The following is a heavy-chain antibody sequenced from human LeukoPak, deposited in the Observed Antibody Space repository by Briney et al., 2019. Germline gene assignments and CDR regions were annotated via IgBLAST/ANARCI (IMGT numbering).Heavy chain of an antibody. J-gene: IGHJ6*02. Sequence: GGSLRLSCAASGFTFSTYWMHWVRQDPGKGPVWVSRINSDGSSTIYADSVKGRFTSSRDNAKSTLYLQMNSLRAEDTAVYYCARSYGMDVWGQGTTVTVSS. CDR2: INSDGSST. CDR3: ARSYGMDV. CDR1: GFTFSTYW. V-gene: IGHV3-74*01.